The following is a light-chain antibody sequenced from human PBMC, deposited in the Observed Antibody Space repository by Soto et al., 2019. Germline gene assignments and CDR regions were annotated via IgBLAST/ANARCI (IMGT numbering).Light chain of an antibody. CDR2: GGS. Sequence: EIVLTQSPGTLSLSPGDSATLSCRASQSFKSSYLAWYQQKPGQAPKLLIHGGSTRATGISDRFSGSGSGTDFTLTISRLETEDFAVYYCQQYNNWPLTFGGGTKVDIK. CDR1: QSFKSSY. CDR3: QQYNNWPLT. V-gene: IGKV3-20*01. J-gene: IGKJ4*01.